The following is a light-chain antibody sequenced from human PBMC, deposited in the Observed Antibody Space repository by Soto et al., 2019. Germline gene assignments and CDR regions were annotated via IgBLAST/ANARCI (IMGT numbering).Light chain of an antibody. CDR3: AVWDDSLGGVV. CDR2: RNN. CDR1: SSNIGSNY. Sequence: QSVLTQPPSASATPGQWVTISCSGSSSNIGSNYVYWYQQLPATAPKLLIYRNNQRPSGVPDRFSGSKSGTSASLTISGLQSEEEADYYCAVWDDSLGGVVFGGGTKLTVL. J-gene: IGLJ2*01. V-gene: IGLV1-47*01.